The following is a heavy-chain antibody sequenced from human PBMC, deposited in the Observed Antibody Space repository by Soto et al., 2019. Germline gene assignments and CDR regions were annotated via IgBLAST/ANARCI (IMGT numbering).Heavy chain of an antibody. D-gene: IGHD6-6*01. CDR2: IIPIFGTA. CDR3: ARGIEARPTPNYYGMDV. V-gene: IGHV1-69*01. J-gene: IGHJ6*02. Sequence: QVQLVQSGAEVKKPGSSVKVSCKASGGTFSSYAISWVRQAPGQGLEWMGGIIPIFGTANYAQKFQGRVTITADESTSTAYMELSSLRSEDTAVYYCARGIEARPTPNYYGMDVWGQGTTVTVSS. CDR1: GGTFSSYA.